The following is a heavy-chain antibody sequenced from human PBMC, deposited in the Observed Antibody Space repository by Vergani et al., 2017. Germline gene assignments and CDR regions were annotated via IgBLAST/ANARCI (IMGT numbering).Heavy chain of an antibody. CDR3: ARGLGINYFDD. J-gene: IGHJ4*02. CDR1: GFTFSSYA. Sequence: QVQLVESGGGVVQPGRSLRLSCAASGFTFSSYAMHWVRQAPGKGLEWVAVISYDGSNKYYADSVKGRFTISRDNSKNTLYLQMNSLRAEDTAVYYCARGLGINYFDDWGQGTLVTVSS. D-gene: IGHD7-27*01. V-gene: IGHV3-30-3*01. CDR2: ISYDGSNK.